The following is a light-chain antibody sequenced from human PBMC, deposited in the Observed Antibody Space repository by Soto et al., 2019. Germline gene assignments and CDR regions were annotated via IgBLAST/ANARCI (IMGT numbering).Light chain of an antibody. CDR2: GAS. Sequence: IVLTQSPGTLSLSPGERATLSCRASQSIRTNFLAWFQQRPGQAPRLLIFGASTRATGIPDRFSGSGSGTDFILTISRLGPEDFAVYYCQHYDDSTWTFGQGTMVDIK. CDR1: QSIRTNF. J-gene: IGKJ1*01. CDR3: QHYDDSTWT. V-gene: IGKV3-20*01.